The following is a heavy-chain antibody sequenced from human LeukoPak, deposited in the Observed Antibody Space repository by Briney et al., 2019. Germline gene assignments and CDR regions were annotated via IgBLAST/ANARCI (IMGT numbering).Heavy chain of an antibody. D-gene: IGHD3-16*02. J-gene: IGHJ4*02. CDR2: ISYDGSNK. V-gene: IGHV3-30-3*01. Sequence: PGGSLRLSCAASGFRFSDFTMTWVRQAPGKGLEWVAVISYDGSNKYYADSVKGRFTISRDNSKNTLYLQMNSLRAEDTAVYYCARDSSGYDYVWGSYRYNLFIDYWGQGTLVTVSS. CDR1: GFRFSDFT. CDR3: ARDSSGYDYVWGSYRYNLFIDY.